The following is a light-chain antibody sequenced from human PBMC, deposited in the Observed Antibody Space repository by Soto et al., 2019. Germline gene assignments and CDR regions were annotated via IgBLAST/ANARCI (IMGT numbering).Light chain of an antibody. V-gene: IGLV1-51*01. Sequence: QTVVTQPPSVSAAPGQTVTISCSGANSNIGNNYVSWYQQFPGTAPKLLIYDNNKRPSGIPDRFSGSKSGTSATLGITGLQTGDEADFYCAAWDNSLSAVLFGGGTKLTVL. J-gene: IGLJ2*01. CDR2: DNN. CDR3: AAWDNSLSAVL. CDR1: NSNIGNNY.